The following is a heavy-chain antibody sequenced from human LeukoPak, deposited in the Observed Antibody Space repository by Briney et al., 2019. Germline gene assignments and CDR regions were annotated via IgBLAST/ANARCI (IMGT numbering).Heavy chain of an antibody. Sequence: SETLSLTCTVSGGSISSSSYYRGWIRQPPGKGLEWIGSIYYSGSTYYNPSLKSRVTISVDTSKNQFSLKLSSVTAADTAVYYCARHRLYSSPGDYWGQGTLVTVSS. CDR1: GGSISSSSYY. J-gene: IGHJ4*02. V-gene: IGHV4-39*01. D-gene: IGHD6-13*01. CDR2: IYYSGST. CDR3: ARHRLYSSPGDY.